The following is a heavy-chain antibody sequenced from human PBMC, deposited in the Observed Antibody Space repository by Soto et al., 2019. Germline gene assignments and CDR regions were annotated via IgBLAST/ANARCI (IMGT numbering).Heavy chain of an antibody. CDR1: GFNFSSFW. D-gene: IGHD3-22*01. CDR3: ARGRIGYSDY. V-gene: IGHV3-74*01. CDR2: IDSDGTSA. Sequence: PGGSLRLSCAASGFNFSSFWMHWVRQAPGKGLVWVSRIDSDGTSAVYTDSVEGRFTISRDNAKNTLYLEMNSLRGEDTGVYYCARGRIGYSDYWGQGTLVTVSS. J-gene: IGHJ4*02.